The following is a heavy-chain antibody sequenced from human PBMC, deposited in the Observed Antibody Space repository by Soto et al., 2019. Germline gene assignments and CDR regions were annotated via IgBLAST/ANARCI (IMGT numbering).Heavy chain of an antibody. V-gene: IGHV4-39*01. Sequence: QLQLQESGPGLVKPSETLSLTCTVSGGSISSYYWGWIRQPPGQGLEWIGTVYYSGSTYYNPSLKXXXPISVDTSKTXXSXTXVSVTAADTAVYYCARHGPSGYCRGSGACYLYYFDYWGQGTLVTVSS. D-gene: IGHD2-15*01. CDR2: VYYSGST. CDR3: ARHGPSGYCRGSGACYLYYFDY. J-gene: IGHJ4*02. CDR1: GGSISSYY.